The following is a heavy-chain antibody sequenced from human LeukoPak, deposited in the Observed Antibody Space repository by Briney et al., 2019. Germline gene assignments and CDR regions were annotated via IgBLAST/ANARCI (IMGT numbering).Heavy chain of an antibody. V-gene: IGHV1-69*04. J-gene: IGHJ4*02. Sequence: ASVKVSCKASGGTFSNYAISWVRQAPGQGLEWMGRIIPILGIANYAQKFQGRVTITADKSTSTAYMELSSLRSEDTAVYYCARIVQSGYSFDYWGQGTLVTVSS. CDR2: IIPILGIA. D-gene: IGHD3-22*01. CDR1: GGTFSNYA. CDR3: ARIVQSGYSFDY.